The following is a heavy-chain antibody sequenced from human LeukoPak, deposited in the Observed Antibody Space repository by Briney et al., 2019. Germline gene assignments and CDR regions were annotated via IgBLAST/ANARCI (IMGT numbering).Heavy chain of an antibody. J-gene: IGHJ4*02. CDR3: ARGRMRFVY. CDR2: IKEDGSEK. V-gene: IGHV3-7*05. Sequence: GGSLRLSCGASGFTFSSYAMSWVRQAPGKGLEWVANIKEDGSEKYYVDSVKGRFTISRDNAKDSLYLQMNSLRAEDTAVYYCARGRMRFVYWGQGTQVTVSS. D-gene: IGHD2-8*01. CDR1: GFTFSSYA.